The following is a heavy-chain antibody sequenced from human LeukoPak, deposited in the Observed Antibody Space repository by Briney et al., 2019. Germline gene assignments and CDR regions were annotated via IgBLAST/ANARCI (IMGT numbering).Heavy chain of an antibody. D-gene: IGHD1-26*01. CDR2: ISYDGSNK. V-gene: IGHV3-30*18. CDR1: GFTFSSYG. Sequence: GGSLRLSCAASGFTFSSYGMHWVRQAPGKGLEWVAVISYDGSNKYYADSVKGRFTISRDNSKNTLYLQMNSLRAEDTAVYYCAKGSGSYRIFDYWGQGTLVTVFS. CDR3: AKGSGSYRIFDY. J-gene: IGHJ4*02.